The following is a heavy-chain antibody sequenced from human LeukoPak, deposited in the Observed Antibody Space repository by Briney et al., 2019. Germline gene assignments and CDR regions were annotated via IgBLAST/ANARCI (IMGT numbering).Heavy chain of an antibody. J-gene: IGHJ4*02. V-gene: IGHV4-30-2*01. D-gene: IGHD6-13*01. CDR3: ARGRYSSSWDEPFDY. CDR1: GGSISSGGYY. CDR2: IYHSGST. Sequence: SETLSLTCTVSGGSISSGGYYWSWIRQPPGKGLEWIGYIYHSGSTYYNPSLKSRVTISVDTSKNQFSLKLSSVTAADTAVYYCARGRYSSSWDEPFDYWGQGTLVTVSS.